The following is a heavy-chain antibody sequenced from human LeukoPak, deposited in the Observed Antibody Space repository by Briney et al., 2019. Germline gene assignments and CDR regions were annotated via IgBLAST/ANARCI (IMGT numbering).Heavy chain of an antibody. CDR2: IDHSGST. Sequence: SETLSLTCAVYGGSFSGYFLSWIRQPPGEGLEWIGEIDHSGSTTYNPSLKSRVTISVGTANNHFSLRLRSATAADTAVYYCAITHFDILTGYHKYMDVWGKGTSATISS. CDR3: AITHFDILTGYHKYMDV. V-gene: IGHV4-34*01. J-gene: IGHJ6*03. D-gene: IGHD3-9*01. CDR1: GGSFSGYF.